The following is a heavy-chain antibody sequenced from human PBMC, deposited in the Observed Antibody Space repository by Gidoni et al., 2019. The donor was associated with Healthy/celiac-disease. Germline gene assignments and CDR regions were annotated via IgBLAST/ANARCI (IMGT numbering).Heavy chain of an antibody. Sequence: EVQLVESGGGVVRPGGSLRLSCAASGFTFDDYGMSWVRQAPGKGLEWVSCINWNGGSTGYADSVKGRFTISRDNAKNSLYLQMNSLRAEDTALYHCARVQNYDFWSGYLSNYYYYYMDVWGKGTTVTVSS. CDR1: GFTFDDYG. CDR2: INWNGGST. CDR3: ARVQNYDFWSGYLSNYYYYYMDV. D-gene: IGHD3-3*01. V-gene: IGHV3-20*01. J-gene: IGHJ6*03.